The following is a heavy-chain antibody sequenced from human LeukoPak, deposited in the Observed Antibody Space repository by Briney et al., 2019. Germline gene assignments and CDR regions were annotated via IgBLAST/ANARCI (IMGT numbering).Heavy chain of an antibody. CDR3: ARQDSSGSFDY. J-gene: IGHJ4*02. CDR2: ISYSGTT. V-gene: IGHV4-39*01. D-gene: IGHD6-19*01. CDR1: GGSISSSSHY. Sequence: SETLSLTCTVPGGSISSSSHYWGWIRQPPGKGLEWIGSISYSGTTYYNPSLKSRVTISLDTSKNQFSLKLSSVTAADTAVYYCARQDSSGSFDYWGQGTLVTVSS.